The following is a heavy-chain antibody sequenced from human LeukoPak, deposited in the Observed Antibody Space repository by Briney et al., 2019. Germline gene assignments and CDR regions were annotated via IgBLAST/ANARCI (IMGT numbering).Heavy chain of an antibody. J-gene: IGHJ4*02. CDR3: ARGGPSRGTGFYYFDY. Sequence: ASVKVSCMASGYTFTGYYIHWVRQAPGQGLEWMGWINPNNGGTNYAQKFQGRVTMTRDTSISIVYMELSRLRSDDTAVYYCARGGPSRGTGFYYFDYWGQGTLVTASS. V-gene: IGHV1-2*02. CDR2: INPNNGGT. D-gene: IGHD6-19*01. CDR1: GYTFTGYY.